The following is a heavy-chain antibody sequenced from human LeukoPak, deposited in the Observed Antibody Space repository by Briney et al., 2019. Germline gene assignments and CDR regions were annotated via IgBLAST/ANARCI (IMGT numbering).Heavy chain of an antibody. J-gene: IGHJ5*02. D-gene: IGHD2/OR15-2a*01. CDR3: ARDNSSAGWFDP. CDR2: IIPILGIA. CDR1: GGTFSSYA. Sequence: SVKVSCKASGGTFSSYAISWVRQAPGQGLEWMGRIIPILGIANYAQKFQGRVTITADKSTSTAYMELSSLRSEDTAVYYCARDNSSAGWFDPWAREPWSPSPQ. V-gene: IGHV1-69*04.